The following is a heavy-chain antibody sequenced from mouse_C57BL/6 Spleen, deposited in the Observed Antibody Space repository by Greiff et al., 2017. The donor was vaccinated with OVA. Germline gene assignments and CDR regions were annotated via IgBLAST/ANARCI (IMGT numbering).Heavy chain of an antibody. CDR1: GFTFSDYY. Sequence: EVHLVESEGGLVQPGSSMKLSCTASGFTFSDYYMAWVRQVPEKGLEWVANINYDGSSTYYLDSLKSRFIISRDNAKNILYLQMSSLKSEDTATYYCARENWDVGYFDYWGQGTTLTVSS. D-gene: IGHD4-1*01. CDR2: INYDGSST. CDR3: ARENWDVGYFDY. J-gene: IGHJ2*01. V-gene: IGHV5-16*01.